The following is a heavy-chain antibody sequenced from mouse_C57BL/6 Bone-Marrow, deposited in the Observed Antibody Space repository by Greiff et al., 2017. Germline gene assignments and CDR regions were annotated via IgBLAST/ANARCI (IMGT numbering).Heavy chain of an antibody. Sequence: VQLKESGGGLVKPGGSLTLSCAASGFTFSDYGMHWVRQAPEKGLEWVAYISSGSSTIYYADTVKGRFTISRDNAKNTLFLQMTSLRSEDTAMYYCARGVCYAMDYWGQGTSVTVSS. J-gene: IGHJ4*01. CDR3: ARGVCYAMDY. CDR1: GFTFSDYG. CDR2: ISSGSSTI. V-gene: IGHV5-17*01.